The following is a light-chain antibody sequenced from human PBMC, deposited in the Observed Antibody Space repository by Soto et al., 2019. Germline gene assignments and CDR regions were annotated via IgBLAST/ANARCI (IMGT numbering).Light chain of an antibody. CDR2: RAS. J-gene: IGKJ1*01. Sequence: DIQMTQSPSTLSASVGDRVTITCRASQSTSTWLAWYQQKPGKAPKLLIYRASSLESGVPSRFSARGSGTEFTLTISSLQPDDFATYYCQQYDSYPWTFGQGTKVEIK. CDR1: QSTSTW. V-gene: IGKV1-5*03. CDR3: QQYDSYPWT.